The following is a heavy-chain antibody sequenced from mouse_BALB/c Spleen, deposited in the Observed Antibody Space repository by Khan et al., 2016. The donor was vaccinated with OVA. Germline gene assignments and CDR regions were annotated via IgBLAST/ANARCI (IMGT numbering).Heavy chain of an antibody. CDR1: GYTFTNYG. CDR2: INTNTGQP. J-gene: IGHJ1*01. CDR3: AGSNSYWYFDV. V-gene: IGHV9-3*02. D-gene: IGHD4-1*02. Sequence: QSQLVQSGPELKKPGETVKISCTASGYTFTNYGMNWVKQAPGKGLKWMGWINTNTGQPTYPDEFKGRFAFSLETSASTAYLQINNLNNEDTATYFGAGSNSYWYFDVWGAGTTVIVSS.